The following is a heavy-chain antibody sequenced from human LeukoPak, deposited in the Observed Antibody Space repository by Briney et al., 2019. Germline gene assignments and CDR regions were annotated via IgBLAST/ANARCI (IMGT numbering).Heavy chain of an antibody. CDR1: GYSFTGYG. CDR3: ARDFMGSYEY. Sequence: ASVKVSCKASGYSFTGYGMDWVRQAPGQGLEWMGRINPNSGGTNYAQKFQGRVTMTRDTSISTVYMELSRLTSDDTAVYYCARDFMGSYEYWGQGTLVTVSS. V-gene: IGHV1-2*06. CDR2: INPNSGGT. J-gene: IGHJ4*02. D-gene: IGHD3-10*01.